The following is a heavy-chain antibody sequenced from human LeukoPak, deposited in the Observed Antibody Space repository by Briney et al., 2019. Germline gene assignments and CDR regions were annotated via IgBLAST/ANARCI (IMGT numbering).Heavy chain of an antibody. CDR2: IDPSDSYT. CDR1: GYSFTSYW. CDR3: ARRPITMVRGVIITNPFDY. V-gene: IGHV5-10-1*01. Sequence: GESLKISCKGSGYSFTSYWISWVRQMPGKGLEWMGRIDPSDSYTNYSPSFQGHVTISAEKSISTAYLQWSSLKASDTAMYYCARRPITMVRGVIITNPFDYWGQGTLVTVSS. J-gene: IGHJ4*02. D-gene: IGHD3-10*01.